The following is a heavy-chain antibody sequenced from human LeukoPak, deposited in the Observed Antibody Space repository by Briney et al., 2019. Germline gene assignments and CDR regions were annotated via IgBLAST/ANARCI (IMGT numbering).Heavy chain of an antibody. CDR3: ARAIDYYDSSGIDY. Sequence: GGSLRLSCAASGFTFSSYAMSWVRQAPGKGLEWVSAISGSGGSIYYADSVKGRFTISRDNSKNTLYLQMNSLRAEDTAVYYCARAIDYYDSSGIDYWGQGTLVTVSS. V-gene: IGHV3-23*01. D-gene: IGHD3-22*01. J-gene: IGHJ4*02. CDR1: GFTFSSYA. CDR2: ISGSGGSI.